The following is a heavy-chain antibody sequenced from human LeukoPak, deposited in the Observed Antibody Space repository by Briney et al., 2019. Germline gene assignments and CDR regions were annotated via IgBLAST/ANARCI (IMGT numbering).Heavy chain of an antibody. Sequence: GGSLRLSCAASGFTFSSHWMHWVRQAPGKGLVWVSRINSDGSSTSYADSVKGRFTISRDNAKNTLYLQMNSLRAEDTAVYYCARSSYGDYPDYWGQGTLVTVSS. CDR2: INSDGSST. J-gene: IGHJ4*02. D-gene: IGHD4-17*01. CDR1: GFTFSSHW. CDR3: ARSSYGDYPDY. V-gene: IGHV3-74*01.